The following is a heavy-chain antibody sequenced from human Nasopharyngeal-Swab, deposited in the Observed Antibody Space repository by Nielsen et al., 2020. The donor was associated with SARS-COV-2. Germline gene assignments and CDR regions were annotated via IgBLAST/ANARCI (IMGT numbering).Heavy chain of an antibody. V-gene: IGHV1-18*01. Sequence: ASVKVSCKASGYTFTSYGISWVRQAPGQGLEWMGWISAYNGNTNYAQKLQGRVTMTTDTSTSTAYMELRSLRSDDTAVYYCAKDVSSSWYRGYYGMDVWGQGTTVTVSS. CDR2: ISAYNGNT. CDR3: AKDVSSSWYRGYYGMDV. J-gene: IGHJ6*02. D-gene: IGHD6-13*01. CDR1: GYTFTSYG.